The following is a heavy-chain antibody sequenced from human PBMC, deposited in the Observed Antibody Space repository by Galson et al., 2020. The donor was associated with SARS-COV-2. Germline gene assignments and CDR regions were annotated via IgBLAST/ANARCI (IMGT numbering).Heavy chain of an antibody. J-gene: IGHJ4*02. CDR2: ISSSSSYI. V-gene: IGHV3-21*01. D-gene: IGHD6-19*01. Sequence: GGSLRLSCAASGFTFSSYSMNWVRQAPGKGLEWVSSISSSSSYIYYADSVKGRFTISRDNAKNSLYLQMNSLRAEDTAVYYCARDPAIYPGIAVAGTLNLDYWGQGTLVTVSS. CDR1: GFTFSSYS. CDR3: ARDPAIYPGIAVAGTLNLDY.